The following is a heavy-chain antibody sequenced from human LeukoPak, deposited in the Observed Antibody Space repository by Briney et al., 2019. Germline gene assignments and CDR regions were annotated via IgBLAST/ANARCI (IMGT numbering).Heavy chain of an antibody. J-gene: IGHJ4*02. Sequence: SSETLSLTCAVSDYSISSGNYWGWIRPPPGKGLEWIGSVYHSGSTHYSPSLKSRVTIAVDTSKNQFSLKLSSVTAAATAVYYCARNDSSGYFDYWGQGTLVTVSS. CDR3: ARNDSSGYFDY. CDR2: VYHSGST. V-gene: IGHV4-38-2*01. CDR1: DYSISSGNY. D-gene: IGHD3-22*01.